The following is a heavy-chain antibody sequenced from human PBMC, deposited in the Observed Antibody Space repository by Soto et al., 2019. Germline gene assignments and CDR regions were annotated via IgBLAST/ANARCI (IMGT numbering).Heavy chain of an antibody. Sequence: SPTLSLTCTVSGGSISSYYWSWIRQPPGKGLEWIGYIYYSGSTNYNPSLKSRVTISVDTSKNQFSLKLSSVTAADTAVYYCARHPGTAFSHYYYYMDVWGKGTTVTVSS. D-gene: IGHD1-1*01. J-gene: IGHJ6*03. CDR1: GGSISSYY. V-gene: IGHV4-59*08. CDR3: ARHPGTAFSHYYYYMDV. CDR2: IYYSGST.